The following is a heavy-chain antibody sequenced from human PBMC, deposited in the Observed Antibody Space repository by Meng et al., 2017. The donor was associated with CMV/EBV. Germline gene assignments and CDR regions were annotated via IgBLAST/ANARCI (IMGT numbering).Heavy chain of an antibody. CDR2: IYYSGST. J-gene: IGHJ4*02. Sequence: SETLSLTCTVSGGSISSYYWSWIRQPPGKGLKWIGYIYYSGSTNYNPSLKSRVTISVDTSKNQFSLKLSSMTAADTAVYYWATIMGAEYYFDDWGQGTLVTVSS. CDR1: GGSISSYY. V-gene: IGHV4-59*01. D-gene: IGHD1-26*01. CDR3: ATIMGAEYYFDD.